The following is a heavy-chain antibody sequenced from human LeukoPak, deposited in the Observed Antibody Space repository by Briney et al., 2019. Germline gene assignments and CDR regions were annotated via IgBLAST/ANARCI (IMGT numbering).Heavy chain of an antibody. D-gene: IGHD3-16*01. V-gene: IGHV4-59*01. CDR3: AGDLFMNWFDA. CDR2: TYYSGTA. CDR1: GDSISTYS. Sequence: PETLSLTCSVSGDSISTYSWSWIRQSPPQGLEWIGYTYYSGTANYNPSLKGRVNMSVDTSKNQISLQMTSVTAADTAVYFCAGDLFMNWFDAWGQGTLVIVSS. J-gene: IGHJ5*02.